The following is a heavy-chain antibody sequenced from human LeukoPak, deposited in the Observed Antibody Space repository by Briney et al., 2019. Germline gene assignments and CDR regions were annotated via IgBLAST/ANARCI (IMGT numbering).Heavy chain of an antibody. CDR2: IWFDGNEE. V-gene: IGHV3-30*02. CDR1: GFTFSSYA. CDR3: AREQEGRRAAFDY. Sequence: PGGSLRLSCVASGFTFSSYAMSWVRQAPGEGLEWVAFIWFDGNEEYHADSVKGRFTISRDNSKNTLFLQMNSLRAEDTAVYYCAREQEGRRAAFDYWGQGTLVTVSS. D-gene: IGHD2-15*01. J-gene: IGHJ4*02.